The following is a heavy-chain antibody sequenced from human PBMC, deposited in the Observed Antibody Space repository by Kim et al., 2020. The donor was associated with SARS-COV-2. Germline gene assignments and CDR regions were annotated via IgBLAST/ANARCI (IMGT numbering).Heavy chain of an antibody. D-gene: IGHD3-10*01. CDR1: GFTVSSNY. CDR3: ARVQRFGEYRLAMDV. V-gene: IGHV3-53*01. CDR2: IYSGGST. Sequence: GGSLRLSCAASGFTVSSNYMSWVRRGPGKGLEWVSLIYSGGSTYYADSVKGRFTISRDSSKNTLYLQMNSLRAEDTAVYYCARVQRFGEYRLAMDVWGQGTTVTVSS. J-gene: IGHJ6*02.